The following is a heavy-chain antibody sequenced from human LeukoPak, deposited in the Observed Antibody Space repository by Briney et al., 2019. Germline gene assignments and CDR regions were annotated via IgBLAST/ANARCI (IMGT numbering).Heavy chain of an antibody. Sequence: GGSLRLSCAASGFTFSSYSMNWVRQAPGKGLEWVSSISSSSSYIYYADSVKGRFTISRDNAKNSLYLQMNSLRAEGTAVYYCAREGPDYCSSTSCYTPFDYWGQGTLVTVSS. J-gene: IGHJ4*02. CDR1: GFTFSSYS. CDR3: AREGPDYCSSTSCYTPFDY. D-gene: IGHD2-2*02. V-gene: IGHV3-21*01. CDR2: ISSSSSYI.